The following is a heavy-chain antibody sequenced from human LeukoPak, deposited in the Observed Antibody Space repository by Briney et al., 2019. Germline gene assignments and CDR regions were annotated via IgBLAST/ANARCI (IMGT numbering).Heavy chain of an antibody. CDR2: ISGSGGST. CDR1: GFTFSSYA. Sequence: GGSLRLSCAASGFTFSSYAMSWVRQAPGKGLEWVSVISGSGGSTYCADSVKGRFTISRDNSKNTLYLQMNSLRAEDTAVYYCAKDQLELPGSAFDIWGQGTMVTVPS. V-gene: IGHV3-23*01. J-gene: IGHJ3*02. CDR3: AKDQLELPGSAFDI. D-gene: IGHD1-1*01.